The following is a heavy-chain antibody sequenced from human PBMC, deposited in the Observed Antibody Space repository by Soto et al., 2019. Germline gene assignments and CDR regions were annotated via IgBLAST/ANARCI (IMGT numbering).Heavy chain of an antibody. CDR1: GFTFSSYS. Sequence: GSLRLSCAASGFTFSSYSMNWVRQAPGKGLEWVSSISSSSSYIYYADSVKGRFTISRDNAKNSLYLQMNSLRAEDTAVYYCARDPTAVTSRFDPWAQGTLVTVSS. CDR2: ISSSSSYI. CDR3: ARDPTAVTSRFDP. D-gene: IGHD4-4*01. V-gene: IGHV3-21*01. J-gene: IGHJ5*02.